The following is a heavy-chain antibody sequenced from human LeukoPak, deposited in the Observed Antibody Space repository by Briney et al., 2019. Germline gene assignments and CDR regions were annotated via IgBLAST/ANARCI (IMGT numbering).Heavy chain of an antibody. V-gene: IGHV4-39*01. CDR2: IYYSGST. Sequence: SETLSLTCTVSGGSISRSSYYWGWIRQPPGKGLEWIGSIYYSGSTYYNPSLKSRVTISVDTSKNQISLKVTSVTAADTAVYYCARTPQFGVVIIYWFDPWGQGTLVTVSS. CDR3: ARTPQFGVVIIYWFDP. J-gene: IGHJ5*02. CDR1: GGSISRSSYY. D-gene: IGHD3-3*01.